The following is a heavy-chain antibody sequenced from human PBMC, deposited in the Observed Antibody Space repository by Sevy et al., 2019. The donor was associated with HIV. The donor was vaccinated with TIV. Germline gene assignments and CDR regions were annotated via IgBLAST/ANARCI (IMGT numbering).Heavy chain of an antibody. CDR1: GFTVTSNY. Sequence: GGSLRLSCAATGFTVTSNYLSWVRQGPGKGLEWVSGFYTGGGTQYADSVKGRLTISRDKSNNTLYLQMDSLRAEDTAVYYCAREAGSSSFDYWGQGTLVTVSS. CDR2: FYTGGGT. J-gene: IGHJ4*02. V-gene: IGHV3-53*01. D-gene: IGHD6-13*01. CDR3: AREAGSSSFDY.